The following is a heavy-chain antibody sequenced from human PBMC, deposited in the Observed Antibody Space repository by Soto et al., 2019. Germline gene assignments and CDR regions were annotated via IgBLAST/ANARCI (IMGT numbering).Heavy chain of an antibody. V-gene: IGHV3-21*06. CDR1: GFTFTVYS. CDR2: ISTTSTYT. J-gene: IGHJ4*02. CDR3: VRVGPAGNPYGSGSYDY. Sequence: PGGSLRLSCAVSGFTFTVYSMNWVRQAPGKGLEWVSSISTTSTYTNYVDSVKGRFTVSRDNAKNSLYLQMNSLTVEDTAVYYCVRVGPAGNPYGSGSYDYWGQGTLVTVSS. D-gene: IGHD3-10*01.